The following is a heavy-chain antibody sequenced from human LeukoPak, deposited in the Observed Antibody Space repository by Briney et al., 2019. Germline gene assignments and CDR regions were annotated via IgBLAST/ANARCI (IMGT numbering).Heavy chain of an antibody. CDR2: ITGSGSGA. J-gene: IGHJ6*02. D-gene: IGHD6-13*01. Sequence: GSLRLSCAASGFTFSSFAINWVRQAPGKGLEWVSVITGSGSGADYADSVKGRFTISKDNSKNTVYLQMSSLRVDDTAVYYCAKAASSSWPSYYYGMDVWGQGTTVTVSS. CDR3: AKAASSSWPSYYYGMDV. CDR1: GFTFSSFA. V-gene: IGHV3-23*01.